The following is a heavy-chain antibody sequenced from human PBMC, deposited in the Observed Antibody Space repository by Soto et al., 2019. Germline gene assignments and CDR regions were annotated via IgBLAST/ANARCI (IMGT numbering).Heavy chain of an antibody. D-gene: IGHD1-26*01. CDR2: IIPIFGTA. CDR1: GGTFSSYA. J-gene: IGHJ6*02. V-gene: IGHV1-69*13. CDR3: ARQGLPYRGSGYYDAMDV. Sequence: SVKVSCKASGGTFSSYAISWVRQAPGQGLEWMGGIIPIFGTANYAQKFQGRVTITADESTSTAYMELSSLRSEDTAVYYCARQGLPYRGSGYYDAMDVWGRGTTVTVSS.